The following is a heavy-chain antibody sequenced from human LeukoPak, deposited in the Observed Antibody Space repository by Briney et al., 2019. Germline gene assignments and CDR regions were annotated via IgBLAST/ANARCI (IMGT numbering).Heavy chain of an antibody. Sequence: ASVKVSCKASGGTFSSYAISWVRQAPGQGLEWMGGIIPIFGTANYAQKFQGRVTITADESTSTAYMELSSLRSEDTAVYYCARDTPLQSSTSYREWFDPWGQGTLVTVSS. D-gene: IGHD2-2*01. CDR1: GGTFSSYA. J-gene: IGHJ5*02. CDR2: IIPIFGTA. CDR3: ARDTPLQSSTSYREWFDP. V-gene: IGHV1-69*13.